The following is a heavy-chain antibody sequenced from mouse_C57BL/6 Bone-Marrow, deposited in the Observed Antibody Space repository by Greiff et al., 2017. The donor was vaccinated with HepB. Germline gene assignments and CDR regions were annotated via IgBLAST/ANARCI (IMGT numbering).Heavy chain of an antibody. CDR1: GYTFTSYG. CDR3: ARELYYYRAYFDY. Sequence: VKVVESGAELARPGASVKLSCKASGYTFTSYGISWVKQRTGQGLEWIGEIYPRSGNTYYNEKFKGKATLTADKSSSTAYMELRSLTSEDSAVYFCARELYYYRAYFDYWGQGTTLTVSS. D-gene: IGHD1-1*01. J-gene: IGHJ2*01. CDR2: IYPRSGNT. V-gene: IGHV1-81*01.